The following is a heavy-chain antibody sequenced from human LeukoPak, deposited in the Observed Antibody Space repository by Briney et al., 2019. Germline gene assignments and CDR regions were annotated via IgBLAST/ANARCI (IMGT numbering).Heavy chain of an antibody. CDR3: AKSDHITILPVEQ. D-gene: IGHD3-9*01. CDR1: GYTFTSYG. J-gene: IGHJ4*02. Sequence: ASVKVSCKASGYTFTSYGISWVRQAPGQGLEWMGWVSTYNGNTNYAQKLQGRVTMTTDTSTRTAYMELRSLRPDDTAVYYCAKSDHITILPVEQWGQGTLVTVSS. V-gene: IGHV1-18*01. CDR2: VSTYNGNT.